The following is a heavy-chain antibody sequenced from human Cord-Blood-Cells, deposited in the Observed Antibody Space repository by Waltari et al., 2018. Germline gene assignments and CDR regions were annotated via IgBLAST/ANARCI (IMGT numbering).Heavy chain of an antibody. V-gene: IGHV1-3*01. D-gene: IGHD4-17*01. CDR3: ARSYKSMTTVTYFDY. CDR1: GYTFTSYA. Sequence: QVQLVQSGAEVKKPGASVKVSCKASGYTFTSYAMHWVRQAPGQRLEWMGWINAGNGNTKYSQKFQGRVTITRDTSASTAYMELSSLRSEDTAVYYCARSYKSMTTVTYFDYWGQGTLVTVSS. CDR2: INAGNGNT. J-gene: IGHJ4*02.